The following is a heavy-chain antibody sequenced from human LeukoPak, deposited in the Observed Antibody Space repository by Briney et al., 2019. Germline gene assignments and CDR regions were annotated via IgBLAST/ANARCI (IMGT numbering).Heavy chain of an antibody. D-gene: IGHD3-9*01. CDR3: ARDIHYDILTGEDAFDI. CDR2: INPNSGGT. J-gene: IGHJ3*02. Sequence: ASVKVSCKASGYTFTGYYMHWVRQAPGQGLEWMGWINPNSGGTNYAQKLQGRVTMTTDTSTSTAYMELRSLRSDDTAVYYCARDIHYDILTGEDAFDIWGQGTMVTVSS. CDR1: GYTFTGYY. V-gene: IGHV1-2*02.